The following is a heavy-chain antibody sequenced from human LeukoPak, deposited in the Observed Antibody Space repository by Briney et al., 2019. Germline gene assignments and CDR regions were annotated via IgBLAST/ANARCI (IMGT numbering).Heavy chain of an antibody. J-gene: IGHJ4*02. CDR2: IIPIFGTA. V-gene: IGHV1-69*05. CDR1: GGTFSSYA. CDR3: ARDPERYSSRDY. Sequence: ASVKVSCKASGGTFSSYAISWVRQAPGQGLEWMGGIIPIFGTANYAQKFQGRVTITTDESTSTAYMELRSLRSDDTAVYYCARDPERYSSRDYWGQGTLVTVSS. D-gene: IGHD6-13*01.